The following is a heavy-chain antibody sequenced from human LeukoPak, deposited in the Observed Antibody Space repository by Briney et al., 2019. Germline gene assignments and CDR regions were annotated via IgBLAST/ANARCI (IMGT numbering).Heavy chain of an antibody. CDR2: INHSGST. Sequence: SETLSLTCAVYGGSFSGYYWSWIRQPPGKGLEWIGEINHSGSTNYNPSLKSRVTISVDTSKNQFSLKQSSVTAADTAVYYCAREGYYYGMDVWGQGTTVTVSS. CDR1: GGSFSGYY. CDR3: AREGYYYGMDV. J-gene: IGHJ6*02. V-gene: IGHV4-34*01.